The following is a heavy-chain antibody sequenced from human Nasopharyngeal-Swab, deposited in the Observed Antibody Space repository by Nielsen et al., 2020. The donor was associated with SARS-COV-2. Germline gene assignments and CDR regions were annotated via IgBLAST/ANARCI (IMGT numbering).Heavy chain of an antibody. CDR1: GFTFNNCN. Sequence: GGSLRLSCAASGFTFNNCNFNWVRQAPGKGLEWVSSISSSSYIYYADSAKGRFTISRDNAKNSLYLQMNSLRAEDTAVYYCARDGLDYDFWSAYFIDVWGQGTTVTVSS. CDR2: ISSSSYI. V-gene: IGHV3-21*01. CDR3: ARDGLDYDFWSAYFIDV. D-gene: IGHD3-3*01. J-gene: IGHJ6*02.